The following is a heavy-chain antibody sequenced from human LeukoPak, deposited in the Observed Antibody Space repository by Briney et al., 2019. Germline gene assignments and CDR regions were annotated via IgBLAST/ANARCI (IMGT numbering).Heavy chain of an antibody. Sequence: PSETLSLTCTVSGGSISSSSYYWGWIRQPPGKGLEWIGSIYYSGSTSYNPSLKSRVTISVDTSKNQFSLKVSSVTAADTAVYYCARNFSSGWFDYWGQGTLVTVSS. D-gene: IGHD6-19*01. CDR3: ARNFSSGWFDY. CDR1: GGSISSSSYY. J-gene: IGHJ4*02. CDR2: IYYSGST. V-gene: IGHV4-39*07.